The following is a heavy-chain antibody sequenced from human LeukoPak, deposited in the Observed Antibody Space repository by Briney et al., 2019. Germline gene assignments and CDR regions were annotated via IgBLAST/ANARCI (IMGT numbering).Heavy chain of an antibody. V-gene: IGHV3-30*03. D-gene: IGHD6-13*01. CDR2: ISYDESTR. J-gene: IGHJ4*02. Sequence: GGSPRLSCAASGFTLSRFDMHWLRQAPGKGLEWVALISYDESTRYYADSVKGRFTISRDNSKNTLYLQMNSLRVEDTAVYYCARGVPGYSSSWYGYYWGQGTLVTVSS. CDR3: ARGVPGYSSSWYGYY. CDR1: GFTLSRFD.